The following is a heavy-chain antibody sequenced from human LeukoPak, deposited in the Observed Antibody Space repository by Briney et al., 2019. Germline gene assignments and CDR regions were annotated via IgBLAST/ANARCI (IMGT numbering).Heavy chain of an antibody. D-gene: IGHD4-17*01. Sequence: ASVKVSCKASGFTFTNYQMHWVRQAPGQGLEWMGWISPYSGATHYAQIFQGRVTMTRDTSISTAYMEVSSLRSDDSAAYFCARSLTTATWDYWGQGTLVTVSS. V-gene: IGHV1-2*02. CDR3: ARSLTTATWDY. CDR1: GFTFTNYQ. J-gene: IGHJ4*02. CDR2: ISPYSGAT.